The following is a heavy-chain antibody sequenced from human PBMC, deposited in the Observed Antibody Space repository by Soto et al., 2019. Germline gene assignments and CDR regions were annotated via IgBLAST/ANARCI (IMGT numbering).Heavy chain of an antibody. J-gene: IGHJ6*02. CDR1: GYTFTSYY. V-gene: IGHV1-46*01. D-gene: IGHD6-13*01. CDR3: ARDRTHIAAAGALQNYYYYYGMDV. CDR2: INPSGGST. Sequence: QVQLVQSGAEVKKPGASEKVSCKASGYTFTSYYMHWVRQAPGQGLEWMGIINPSGGSTSYAQKVQGRATMTRDTSTNTVNMELSSLRSKDTAAYYCARDRTHIAAAGALQNYYYYYGMDVWGQGTTVTVSS.